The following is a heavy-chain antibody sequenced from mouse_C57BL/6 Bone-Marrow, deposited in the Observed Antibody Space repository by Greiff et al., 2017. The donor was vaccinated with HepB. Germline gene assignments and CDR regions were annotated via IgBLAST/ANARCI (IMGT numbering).Heavy chain of an antibody. D-gene: IGHD2-4*01. V-gene: IGHV1-4*01. CDR1: GYTFTSYT. CDR3: ARDDYDPWFAY. CDR2: INPSSGYT. Sequence: VQLQQSGAELARPGASVKMSCKASGYTFTSYTMHWVKQRPGQGLEWIGYINPSSGYTKYNQKFKDKATLTADKSSSTAYMQLSSLTSEDSAVYYCARDDYDPWFAYWGQGTLVTVSA. J-gene: IGHJ3*01.